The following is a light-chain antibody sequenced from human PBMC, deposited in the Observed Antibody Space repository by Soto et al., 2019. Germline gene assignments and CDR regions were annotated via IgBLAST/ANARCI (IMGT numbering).Light chain of an antibody. V-gene: IGLV2-14*03. J-gene: IGLJ1*01. Sequence: QSALTQPASVSGSPGQSITISCTGTSSDVGGYNYVSWYQHHPGKAPKLMIYDVSNRPSGVSNRFSGSKSGNTASLSISGLQPEDEADYYCSSYRTSNTRQIVCGTGNKLTVL. CDR2: DVS. CDR3: SSYRTSNTRQIV. CDR1: SSDVGGYNY.